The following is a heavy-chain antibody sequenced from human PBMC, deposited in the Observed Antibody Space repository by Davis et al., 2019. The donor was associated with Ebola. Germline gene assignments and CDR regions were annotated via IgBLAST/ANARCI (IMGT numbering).Heavy chain of an antibody. CDR1: GFSFSSYS. CDR2: ISTTSLHI. CDR3: AKGRYQLLLSPGMDV. J-gene: IGHJ6*02. D-gene: IGHD2-2*01. Sequence: PGGSLRLSCAASGFSFSSYSMNWVRQAPGKGLEWVSSISTTSLHIYYADSLRGRFTISRDNAKNSLYLQMNSLRAEDTALYYCAKGRYQLLLSPGMDVWGQGTTVTVSS. V-gene: IGHV3-21*04.